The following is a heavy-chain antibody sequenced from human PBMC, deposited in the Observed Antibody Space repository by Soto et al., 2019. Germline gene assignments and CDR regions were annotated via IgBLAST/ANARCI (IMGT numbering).Heavy chain of an antibody. J-gene: IGHJ6*02. CDR1: GGTFSSYA. CDR2: IIPIFGTA. D-gene: IGHD3-9*01. Sequence: GASVKVSCKASGGTFSSYAISWVRQAPGQGLEWMGGIIPIFGTANYAQKFQGRVTITADESTSTAYMELGSLRSEDTAVYYCARLYRGTPKYDILTGHPVAYGMDVWGQGTTVTVSS. CDR3: ARLYRGTPKYDILTGHPVAYGMDV. V-gene: IGHV1-69*13.